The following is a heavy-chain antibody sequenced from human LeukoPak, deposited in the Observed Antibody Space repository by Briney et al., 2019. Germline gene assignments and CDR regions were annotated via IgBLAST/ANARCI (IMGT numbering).Heavy chain of an antibody. CDR2: IIPIFGTA. CDR1: GGTFSSYA. V-gene: IGHV1-69*06. Sequence: GSSVKVSCKASGGTFSSYAISWVRQAPGQGLEWMGGIIPIFGTANYAQKFQGRVTITADKSTSTAYMELSSLRSEDTAVYYCATTPLTWDFWSGYPTGGFDYWGQGTLVTVSS. D-gene: IGHD3-3*01. J-gene: IGHJ4*02. CDR3: ATTPLTWDFWSGYPTGGFDY.